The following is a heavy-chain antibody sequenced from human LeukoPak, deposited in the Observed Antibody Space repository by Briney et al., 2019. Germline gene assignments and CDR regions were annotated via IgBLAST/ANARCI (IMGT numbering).Heavy chain of an antibody. Sequence: ASVNVSCEASGYTFTSYGISWVRQAPGQGLEWMGWISAYSGNTDYAQRLQGRITMTTDTPTSTAYMELRSLRSDDTAVYYCARDLTSSWKYGEIDFWGQGTRVTVSS. CDR1: GYTFTSYG. CDR3: ARDLTSSWKYGEIDF. J-gene: IGHJ4*02. D-gene: IGHD1-7*01. CDR2: ISAYSGNT. V-gene: IGHV1-18*01.